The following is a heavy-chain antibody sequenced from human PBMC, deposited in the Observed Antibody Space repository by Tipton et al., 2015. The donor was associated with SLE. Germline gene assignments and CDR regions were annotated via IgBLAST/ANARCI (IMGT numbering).Heavy chain of an antibody. CDR2: IYYSGST. J-gene: IGHJ4*02. D-gene: IGHD1-26*01. CDR1: GGSISSSSYY. V-gene: IGHV4-39*07. CDR3: ARDPLEGATHFDY. Sequence: TLSLTCTVSGGSISSSSYYWGWIRQPPGKGLEWIGSIYYSGSTYYNPSLKSRVTISVDTSKNQFSLKLSSVTAADTAVYYCARDPLEGATHFDYWGQGTLVTVSS.